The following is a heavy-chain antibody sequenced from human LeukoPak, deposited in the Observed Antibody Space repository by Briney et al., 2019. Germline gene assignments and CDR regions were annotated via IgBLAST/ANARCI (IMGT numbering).Heavy chain of an antibody. Sequence: SETLSLTCTVSGGSIRSYYWSWIRQPPGKRLEWIGYIYYSGSTNYNPSLKSRVSISVDTSKNQFSLKLRSVTAADTAVYYCARNDGTTSWVDYWGQGTLVTVSS. CDR2: IYYSGST. CDR3: ARNDGTTSWVDY. CDR1: GGSIRSYY. V-gene: IGHV4-59*01. D-gene: IGHD2/OR15-2a*01. J-gene: IGHJ4*02.